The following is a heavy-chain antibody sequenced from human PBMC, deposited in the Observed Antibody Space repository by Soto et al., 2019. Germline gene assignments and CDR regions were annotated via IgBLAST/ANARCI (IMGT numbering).Heavy chain of an antibody. CDR2: IYYSGST. CDR1: GGSISSGGYY. Sequence: QVQLQESGPGLVKPSQTLSLTCTVSGGSISSGGYYWSWIRQHPGKGLEWIGYIYYSGSTYYNPSLKTRVTISVDTSKNQFSLKLSSVTAADTAVYYCAREGNYYDSSGYLEYNWFDPWGQGTLVTVSA. D-gene: IGHD3-22*01. J-gene: IGHJ5*02. V-gene: IGHV4-31*03. CDR3: AREGNYYDSSGYLEYNWFDP.